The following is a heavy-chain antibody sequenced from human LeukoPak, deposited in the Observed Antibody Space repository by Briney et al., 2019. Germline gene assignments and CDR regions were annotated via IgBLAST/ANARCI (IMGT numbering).Heavy chain of an antibody. CDR1: GFTFSNYW. CDR3: ARDVEGSLDY. CDR2: IKQDESAK. V-gene: IGHV3-7*01. J-gene: IGHJ4*02. Sequence: GGSLRLSCAASGFTFSNYWMAWVRQAPGKGPEWVANIKQDESAKQYVDSVKGRFTISRDNAKSSLYLRMNSLRVDDTAVYYCARDVEGSLDYWGQGTLVAASS. D-gene: IGHD5-24*01.